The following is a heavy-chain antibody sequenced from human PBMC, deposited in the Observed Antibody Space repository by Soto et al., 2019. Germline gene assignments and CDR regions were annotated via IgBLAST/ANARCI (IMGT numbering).Heavy chain of an antibody. V-gene: IGHV4-59*08. CDR1: GGARGGYE. J-gene: IGHJ5*02. CDR2: VSYSGST. CDR3: ARHGSDSGWFFFDP. Sequence: XTLSLPCSLSGGARGGYEWSWIRQPPGKALELIGYVSYSGSTDYHPSLKSRVSISIDTSKNQFSLKMISVTAADTAVYYCARHGSDSGWFFFDPWGQGALVTVSS. D-gene: IGHD6-19*01.